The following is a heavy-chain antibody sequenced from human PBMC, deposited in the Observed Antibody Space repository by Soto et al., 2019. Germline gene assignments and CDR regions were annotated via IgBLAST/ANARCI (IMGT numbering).Heavy chain of an antibody. V-gene: IGHV3-21*01. J-gene: IGHJ6*03. CDR1: GFTFSSYS. CDR3: ARDRAYYYYMDV. CDR2: ISSSSSYI. Sequence: EVQLVESGGGLVKPGGSLRLSCAASGFTFSSYSMNWVRQAPGKGLEWVSSISSSSSYIYYADSVKGRFTISRDNAKNSLYLQMNSLRAEDTAVYYCARDRAYYYYMDVWGKGTTVTVSS.